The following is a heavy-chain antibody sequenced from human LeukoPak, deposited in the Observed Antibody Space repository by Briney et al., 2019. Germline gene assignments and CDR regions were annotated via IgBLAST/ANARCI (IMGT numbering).Heavy chain of an antibody. V-gene: IGHV4-4*07. Sequence: SETLSLTCTVSGGSISSYYWSWIRQPAAKGLEWIGRIYTSGSTNYNPSLKSRVTMSVDTSKNQFSLKLSSVTAADTAVYYCARVAVDSSSLDPWGQGTLVTVSS. CDR2: IYTSGST. J-gene: IGHJ5*02. D-gene: IGHD6-13*01. CDR3: ARVAVDSSSLDP. CDR1: GGSISSYY.